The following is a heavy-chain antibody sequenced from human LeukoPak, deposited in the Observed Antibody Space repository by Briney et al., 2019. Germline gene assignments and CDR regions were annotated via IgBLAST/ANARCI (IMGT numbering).Heavy chain of an antibody. J-gene: IGHJ4*02. CDR3: ARASSSWAYFDY. CDR2: IYYSGST. Sequence: SETLSLTCTVSGGSISSGSYYWGWIRQPPGKGLEWIGSIYYSGSTYYNPSLKSRVTISVDTSKNQFSLKLSSVTAADTAVYYCARASSSWAYFDYWGQGTLVTVSS. D-gene: IGHD6-13*01. V-gene: IGHV4-39*07. CDR1: GGSISSGSYY.